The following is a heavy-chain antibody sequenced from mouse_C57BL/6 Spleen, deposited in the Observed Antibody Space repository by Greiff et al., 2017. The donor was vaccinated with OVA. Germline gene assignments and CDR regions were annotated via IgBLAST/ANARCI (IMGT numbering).Heavy chain of an antibody. CDR3: ARFFYDGYYNWYFDV. D-gene: IGHD2-3*01. Sequence: QVQLQQPGAELVKPGASVKLSCKASGYTFTSYWMHWVKQRPGRGLEWIGRIDPNRGGTKYNEKFKSKATLTVDKPSSTAYMQLSSLTSEDSAVYYCARFFYDGYYNWYFDVWGTGTTVTVSS. CDR1: GYTFTSYW. CDR2: IDPNRGGT. J-gene: IGHJ1*03. V-gene: IGHV1-72*01.